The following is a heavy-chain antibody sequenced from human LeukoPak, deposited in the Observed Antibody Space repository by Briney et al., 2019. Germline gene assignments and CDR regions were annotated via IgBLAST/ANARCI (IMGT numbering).Heavy chain of an antibody. Sequence: GGSLRLSCAASGFTFSSYGMHWVRQAPGKGLEWVAVISYDGSNKYYADSVKGRFTISRDNSKNTLYLQMNSLRAEDTAVYYCARDRVAVAGSAISVHWGQGTLVTVSS. CDR3: ARDRVAVAGSAISVH. CDR1: GFTFSSYG. CDR2: ISYDGSNK. V-gene: IGHV3-30*03. J-gene: IGHJ4*02. D-gene: IGHD6-19*01.